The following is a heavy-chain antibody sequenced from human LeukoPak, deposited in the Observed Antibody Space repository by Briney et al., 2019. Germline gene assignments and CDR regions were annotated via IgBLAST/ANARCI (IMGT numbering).Heavy chain of an antibody. D-gene: IGHD7-27*01. Sequence: ASVKVSCKASGYTFTSYGISWVRQAPGQGLAWMGWISAYNGNTNYAQKLQGRVTMTTDTSTSTAYMELRSLRSDDTAVYYCARDRTELGPADYWGQGTLVTVSS. CDR2: ISAYNGNT. V-gene: IGHV1-18*01. CDR1: GYTFTSYG. J-gene: IGHJ4*02. CDR3: ARDRTELGPADY.